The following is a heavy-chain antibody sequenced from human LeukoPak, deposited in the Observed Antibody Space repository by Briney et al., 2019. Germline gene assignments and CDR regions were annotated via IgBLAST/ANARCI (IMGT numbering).Heavy chain of an antibody. V-gene: IGHV4-61*02. D-gene: IGHD3-10*01. CDR1: GGSISSGSYY. J-gene: IGHJ6*03. CDR2: IYTSGST. CDR3: AREGGTMVRGGNYYYYMDV. Sequence: SETLSLTCAISGGSISSGSYYWSWIRQPAGKGLEWIGRIYTSGSTNYNPSLKSRVTISVDTSKNQFSLKLSSVTAADTAVYYCAREGGTMVRGGNYYYYMDVWGKGTTVTVSS.